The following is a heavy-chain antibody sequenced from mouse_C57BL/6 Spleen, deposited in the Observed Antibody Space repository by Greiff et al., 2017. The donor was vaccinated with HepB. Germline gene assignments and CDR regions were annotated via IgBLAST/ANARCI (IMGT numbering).Heavy chain of an antibody. CDR2: IYPGDGDT. CDR3: ARWGLSRHYYAMDY. D-gene: IGHD2-2*01. V-gene: IGHV1-80*01. J-gene: IGHJ4*01. CDR1: GYAFSSYW. Sequence: QVQLQQSGAELVKPGASVKISCKASGYAFSSYWMNWVKQRPGKGLEWIGQIYPGDGDTNYNGKFKGKATLTADKSSSTAYMQLSSLTSEDSAVYFGARWGLSRHYYAMDYWGQGTSVTVSS.